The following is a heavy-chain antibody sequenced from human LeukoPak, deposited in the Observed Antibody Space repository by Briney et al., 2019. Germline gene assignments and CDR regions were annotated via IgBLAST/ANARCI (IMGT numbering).Heavy chain of an antibody. Sequence: SETLSLTRTVSGGSISSSSYYWGWIRQPPGKGLEWIGSIYYSGSTYYNPSLKSRVTISVDTSKNQFSLKLSSVTAADTAVYYCARRDSSGFLGYWGQGTLVTVSS. CDR3: ARRDSSGFLGY. D-gene: IGHD6-19*01. CDR2: IYYSGST. J-gene: IGHJ4*02. V-gene: IGHV4-39*07. CDR1: GGSISSSSYY.